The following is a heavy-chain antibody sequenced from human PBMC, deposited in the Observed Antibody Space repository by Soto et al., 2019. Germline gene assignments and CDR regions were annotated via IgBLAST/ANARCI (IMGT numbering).Heavy chain of an antibody. CDR1: GFTFSSYG. V-gene: IGHV3-30*18. J-gene: IGHJ6*02. D-gene: IGHD3-22*01. Sequence: GGSLRLSCAASGFTFSSYGMHWVRQAPGKGLEWVAVISYDGSNKYYADSVKGRFTISRDNSKNTLYLQMNSLRAEDTAVYYCAKDRRRDYYDSSGYYSENGMDVWGQGTTVTVSS. CDR2: ISYDGSNK. CDR3: AKDRRRDYYDSSGYYSENGMDV.